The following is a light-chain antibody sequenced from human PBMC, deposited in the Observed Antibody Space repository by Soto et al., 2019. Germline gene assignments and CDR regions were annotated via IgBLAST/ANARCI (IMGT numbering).Light chain of an antibody. Sequence: DIQMTHSPSSLSASVRDSVTITFLASQSVGNFLNWYQQKPGLPPKYLIYAASNLQSGVPSRFSGSGSGTDSTLTISSLQPEDFATYYCQQSYSTLWTFGQGTKVDIK. CDR3: QQSYSTLWT. V-gene: IGKV1-39*01. J-gene: IGKJ1*01. CDR1: QSVGNF. CDR2: AAS.